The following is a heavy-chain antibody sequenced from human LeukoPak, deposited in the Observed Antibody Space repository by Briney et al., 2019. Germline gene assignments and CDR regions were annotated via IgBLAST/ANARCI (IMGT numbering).Heavy chain of an antibody. D-gene: IGHD1-14*01. V-gene: IGHV1-69*13. CDR3: ARTSSDPDPYFDY. CDR1: GGTFSSHA. J-gene: IGHJ4*02. CDR2: IIPIFGTA. Sequence: ASVKVSCKASGGTFSSHAISWVRQAPGQGLEWMGGIIPIFGTANYAQKFQGRVTITADESTSTAYMELSSLRSEDTAVYYCARTSSDPDPYFDYWGQGTLVTVSS.